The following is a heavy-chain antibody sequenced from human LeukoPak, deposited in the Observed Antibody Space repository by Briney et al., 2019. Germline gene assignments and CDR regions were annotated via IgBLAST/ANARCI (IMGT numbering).Heavy chain of an antibody. J-gene: IGHJ6*03. D-gene: IGHD3-10*01. Sequence: SETLSLTCTVSGGSISSYYWSWIRQPAGKGLEWIGRIYTSGSTNYNPSLKSRVTMSVDTSKNQFSLKLSSVTAADTAVYYCARAVGSGSFQTYYYYMDVWGKGTTVTVSS. CDR3: ARAVGSGSFQTYYYYMDV. CDR1: GGSISSYY. CDR2: IYTSGST. V-gene: IGHV4-4*07.